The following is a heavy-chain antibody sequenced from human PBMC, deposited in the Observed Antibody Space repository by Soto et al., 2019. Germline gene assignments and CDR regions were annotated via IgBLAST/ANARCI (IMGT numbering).Heavy chain of an antibody. CDR3: ARDSTCCGLDV. CDR1: GGSMRSYY. D-gene: IGHD2-21*01. Sequence: SETLSLTCNVSGGSMRSYYWTWMRQSPGKGLEWLGNIFYNEKNNLNPSLKSRLSISVDTSKKKFSLMLSSVTAEDTAIYYCARDSTCCGLDVWGQGTTVTVSS. CDR2: IFYNEKN. V-gene: IGHV4-59*01. J-gene: IGHJ6*02.